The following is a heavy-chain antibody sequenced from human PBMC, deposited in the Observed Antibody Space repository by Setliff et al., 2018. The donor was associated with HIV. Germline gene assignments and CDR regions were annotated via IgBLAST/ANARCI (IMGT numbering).Heavy chain of an antibody. D-gene: IGHD3-3*01. J-gene: IGHJ6*03. V-gene: IGHV4-39*07. CDR1: GGSISTSRYY. Sequence: PSETLSLTCTVSGGSISTSRYYWGWIRQPPGKGLEWIGSINYRGNTYYNPSLKSRLTISLDTKNQFSLRLSSVTAADTAVYYCARCYYNFWSGYPLDYMDVWAKGPRSPSP. CDR2: INYRGNT. CDR3: ARCYYNFWSGYPLDYMDV.